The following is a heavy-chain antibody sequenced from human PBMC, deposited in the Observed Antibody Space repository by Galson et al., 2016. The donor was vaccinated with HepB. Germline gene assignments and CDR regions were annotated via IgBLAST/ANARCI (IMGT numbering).Heavy chain of an antibody. V-gene: IGHV3-11*01. D-gene: IGHD4-11*01. J-gene: IGHJ4*02. CDR3: ARRNFGIDY. Sequence: SLRLSCAASGFTFSDYYMTWIRQAPGKGLEWVSYISSRGTSAFYADSVKGRITISRDNAGNSLYLQLNSLRAEDAPIYYIARRNFGIDYWGQGTPVTVSS. CDR2: ISSRGTSA. CDR1: GFTFSDYY.